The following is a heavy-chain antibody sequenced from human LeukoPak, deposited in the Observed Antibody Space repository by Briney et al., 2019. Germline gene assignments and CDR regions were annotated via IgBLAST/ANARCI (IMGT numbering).Heavy chain of an antibody. V-gene: IGHV3-7*01. Sequence: PGGSLRLSCAASGFTVSSNYMSWVRQAPGKGLEWVANINYGGVEKSYVDPVKGRVFISRDNAKNSLYLQMNSLRVEDTAVYYCARGDLWLGHWGQGSLVTVSS. CDR2: INYGGVEK. CDR3: ARGDLWLGH. D-gene: IGHD3-10*01. CDR1: GFTVSSNY. J-gene: IGHJ4*02.